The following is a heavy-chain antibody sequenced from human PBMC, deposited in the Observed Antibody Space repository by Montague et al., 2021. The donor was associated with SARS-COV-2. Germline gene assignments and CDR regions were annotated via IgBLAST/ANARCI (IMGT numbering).Heavy chain of an antibody. Sequence: SLRLSCAASGFTFSSYAMHWVRQAPGKGLEWVAVISYDGSNKYYADSVKGRFTISRDNSKNTLYPQMNSLRAEDTAEYYCARDRDSSSWYVRDDAFDIWGQGTMVTVSS. CDR1: GFTFSSYA. CDR3: ARDRDSSSWYVRDDAFDI. J-gene: IGHJ3*02. D-gene: IGHD6-13*01. CDR2: ISYDGSNK. V-gene: IGHV3-30-3*01.